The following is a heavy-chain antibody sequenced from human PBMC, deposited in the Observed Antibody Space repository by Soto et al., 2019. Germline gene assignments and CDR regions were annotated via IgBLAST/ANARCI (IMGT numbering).Heavy chain of an antibody. CDR2: ISYDGSNK. V-gene: IGHV3-30-3*01. D-gene: IGHD7-27*01. J-gene: IGHJ3*02. CDR3: AREIPLGDAFDI. Sequence: QVQLVESGGGVVQPGRSLRLSCAASGFTFSSYAMHWVRQAPGKGLEWVAVISYDGSNKYYADSVKGRFTISRDNSKNTLYLQMNSLRAEDTAVYYCAREIPLGDAFDIWGPGTMVTVSS. CDR1: GFTFSSYA.